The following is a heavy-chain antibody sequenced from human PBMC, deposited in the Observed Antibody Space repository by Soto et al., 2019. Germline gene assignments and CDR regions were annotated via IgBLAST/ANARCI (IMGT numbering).Heavy chain of an antibody. Sequence: GSLRLSCAASGFTFSGSAMHWVRQASGKGLEWVGRIRSKANSYATAYAASVKGRFTISRDDSKNTAYLQMNSLKTEDTAVYYCTRHLRERYSYGSDAFDIWGQGXMVTVSS. J-gene: IGHJ3*02. CDR1: GFTFSGSA. CDR2: IRSKANSYAT. CDR3: TRHLRERYSYGSDAFDI. V-gene: IGHV3-73*01. D-gene: IGHD5-18*01.